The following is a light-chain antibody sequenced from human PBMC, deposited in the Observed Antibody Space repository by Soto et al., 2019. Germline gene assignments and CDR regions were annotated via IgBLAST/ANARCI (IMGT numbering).Light chain of an antibody. V-gene: IGKV3-15*01. CDR2: GAS. CDR1: QSVSNN. Sequence: EIMMTQSPATLSVSPGDRATLSCRASQSVSNNLAWYQHKVGQAPRLVIYGASTRATGIPARFSCTGSGTEVTLTISSLQSEDFALYFCQQYNEWPRTFGQGTKVEVK. CDR3: QQYNEWPRT. J-gene: IGKJ1*01.